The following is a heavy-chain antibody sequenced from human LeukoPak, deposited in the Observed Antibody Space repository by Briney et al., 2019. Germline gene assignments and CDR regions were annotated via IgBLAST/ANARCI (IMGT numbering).Heavy chain of an antibody. J-gene: IGHJ3*02. V-gene: IGHV4-59*11. CDR1: GGSISSHY. CDR3: ARQAYDTGYDAFDI. D-gene: IGHD3-16*01. Sequence: KPSETLSLTCTVSGGSISSHYWSWIRQPPGKGLEWIGYIYYSGSTNYNPSLKSRVTISVDTSKNQFSLKLSSVTAADTAVFYCARQAYDTGYDAFDIWGQGTMVTVSS. CDR2: IYYSGST.